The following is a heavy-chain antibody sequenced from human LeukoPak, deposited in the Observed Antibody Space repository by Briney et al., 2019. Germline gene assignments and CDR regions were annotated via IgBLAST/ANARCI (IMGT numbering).Heavy chain of an antibody. J-gene: IGHJ6*02. V-gene: IGHV3-21*01. CDR3: ARDLHIVVVLAAIGYYYYGMDV. Sequence: GGSLRLSCAASGFTFSSYSMNWVRQAPGKGLEWVSSISSSSSYIYYADSVKGRFTISRDNAKNSLYLQMNSLRAEDTAVYYCARDLHIVVVLAAIGYYYYGMDVWGQGTTVTVSS. CDR2: ISSSSSYI. CDR1: GFTFSSYS. D-gene: IGHD2-2*02.